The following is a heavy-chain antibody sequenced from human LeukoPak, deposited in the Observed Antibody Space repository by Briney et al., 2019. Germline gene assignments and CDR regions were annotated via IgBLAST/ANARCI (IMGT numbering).Heavy chain of an antibody. V-gene: IGHV3-48*03. J-gene: IGHJ3*02. CDR1: GFTFSSYE. D-gene: IGHD4-11*01. Sequence: PGGCLRLSCAASGFTFSSYEMNWVRQAPGEGLEWVSYISGGGTTIFYADSVKGRFTISRDNAKNSLYLHMNSLSAEDTALYFCATEAENSNCDAFDIWGQGTLVTVSS. CDR3: ATEAENSNCDAFDI. CDR2: ISGGGTTI.